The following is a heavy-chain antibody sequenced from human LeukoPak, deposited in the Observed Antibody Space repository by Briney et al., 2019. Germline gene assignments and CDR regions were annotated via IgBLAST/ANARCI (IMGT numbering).Heavy chain of an antibody. J-gene: IGHJ4*02. Sequence: PSETLSLTCTVSGGSISSGGYYWSWIRQPPGKGLEWIGYIYHSGSTYYNPSLKSRVTISVDRSKNQFSLKLSSVTAADTAVYYCASGGAFYYFDYWGQGTLVTVSS. CDR1: GGSISSGGYY. CDR3: ASGGAFYYFDY. V-gene: IGHV4-30-2*01. CDR2: IYHSGST. D-gene: IGHD3-3*01.